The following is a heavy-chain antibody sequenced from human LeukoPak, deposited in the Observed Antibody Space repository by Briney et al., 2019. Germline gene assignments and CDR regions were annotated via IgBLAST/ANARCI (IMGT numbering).Heavy chain of an antibody. CDR1: GFTVSSNY. CDR3: ARDHPYCSGGSCYSAYYYYGMDV. Sequence: GGSLRLSCAASGFTVSSNYMSWVRQAPGKGLEWVSVICSGGSTYYADSVEGRFTISRDNYENTLYLQMNSLRAEDTAVYYCARDHPYCSGGSCYSAYYYYGMDVWGQGTTVTVSS. V-gene: IGHV3-53*01. D-gene: IGHD2-15*01. J-gene: IGHJ6*02. CDR2: ICSGGST.